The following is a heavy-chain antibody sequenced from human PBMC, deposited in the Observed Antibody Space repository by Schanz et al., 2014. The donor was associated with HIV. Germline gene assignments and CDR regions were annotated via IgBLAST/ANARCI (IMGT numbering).Heavy chain of an antibody. D-gene: IGHD5-12*01. J-gene: IGHJ4*02. Sequence: QVWLVQSGAEVKKPGASVRVSCKASGYTFTGYYMHWVRQAPGQGLEWMGWINPNSGGTNYAQKFQGRVTMTRDTSISTAYMELRSLRSDDTAVYYCARGAAEMATMTPWRYWGQGTLVTVSS. CDR2: INPNSGGT. V-gene: IGHV1-2*02. CDR3: ARGAAEMATMTPWRY. CDR1: GYTFTGYY.